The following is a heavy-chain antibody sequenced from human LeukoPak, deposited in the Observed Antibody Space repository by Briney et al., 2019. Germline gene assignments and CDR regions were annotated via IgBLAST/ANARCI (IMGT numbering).Heavy chain of an antibody. CDR1: GGSISSYS. D-gene: IGHD2-2*02. CDR3: ARNPQEIYCSSTSCYKYNWFDP. CDR2: IYHSGST. Sequence: SETLSLTCTVSGGSISSYSWSWIRQPPGKGLEWIGYIYHSGSTYYNPSLKSRVTISVDRSKNQFSLKLSSVTAADTAVYYCARNPQEIYCSSTSCYKYNWFDPWGQGTLVTVSS. V-gene: IGHV4-30-2*01. J-gene: IGHJ5*02.